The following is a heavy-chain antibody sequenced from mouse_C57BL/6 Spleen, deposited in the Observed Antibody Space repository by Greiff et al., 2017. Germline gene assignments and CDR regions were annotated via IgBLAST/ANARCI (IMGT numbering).Heavy chain of an antibody. CDR3: ARHNNSYYFDY. V-gene: IGHV5-12*01. Sequence: EVQVVESGGGLVQPGGSLKLSCAASGFTFSDYYMYWVRQTPEKRLEWVAYISNGGGSTYYPDTVKGRFTISRDNAKNTLYLQMSRLKSEDTAMYYCARHNNSYYFDYWGQGTTLTVSS. J-gene: IGHJ2*01. D-gene: IGHD1-3*01. CDR2: ISNGGGST. CDR1: GFTFSDYY.